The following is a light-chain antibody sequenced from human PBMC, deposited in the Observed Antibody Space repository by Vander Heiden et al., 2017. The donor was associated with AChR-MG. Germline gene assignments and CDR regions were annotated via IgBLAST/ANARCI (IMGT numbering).Light chain of an antibody. CDR1: SSDVGGYPY. Sequence: QSALTQPRSVSGSPGQSVTVSCTGASSDVGGYPYVSWYQQHPGKVPKLMSYDVTKRPSGVPDRFSGSKSGNTASLTISGLRPEDEADYYCCSYAGSYTYVVFGGGTKVTVL. CDR2: DVT. J-gene: IGLJ2*01. V-gene: IGLV2-11*01. CDR3: CSYAGSYTYVV.